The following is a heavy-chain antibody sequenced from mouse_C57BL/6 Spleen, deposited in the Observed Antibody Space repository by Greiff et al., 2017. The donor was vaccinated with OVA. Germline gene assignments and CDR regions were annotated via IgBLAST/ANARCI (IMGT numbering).Heavy chain of an antibody. D-gene: IGHD4-1*02. CDR3: AATGACCAY. Sequence: VQLQQPGAELVRPGSSVKLSCKASGYTFTSYWMDWVKQRPGQGLEWIGNIYPSDSETHYNQKFKDKATLTVDKSSSTAYMQLSSLTSEDSAVXYCAATGACCAYWGQGTLVTVSA. V-gene: IGHV1-61*01. J-gene: IGHJ3*01. CDR2: IYPSDSET. CDR1: GYTFTSYW.